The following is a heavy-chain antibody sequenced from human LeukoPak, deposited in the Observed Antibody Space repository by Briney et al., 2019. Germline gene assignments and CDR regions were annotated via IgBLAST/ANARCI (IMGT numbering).Heavy chain of an antibody. CDR2: IIPIFGTA. J-gene: IGHJ6*02. CDR1: GGTFSSYA. V-gene: IGHV1-69*13. Sequence: SVKVSCKASGGTFSSYAISWVRQAPGQGLEWMGGIIPIFGTANYAQKFQGRVTITADESTSTAYMELRSLRSDDTAVYYCARDQYCSSTSCQYYYYGMDVWGQGTTVTVSS. CDR3: ARDQYCSSTSCQYYYYGMDV. D-gene: IGHD2-2*01.